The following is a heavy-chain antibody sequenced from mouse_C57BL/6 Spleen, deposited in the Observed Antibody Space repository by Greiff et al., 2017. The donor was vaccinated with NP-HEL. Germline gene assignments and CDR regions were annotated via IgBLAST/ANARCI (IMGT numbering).Heavy chain of an antibody. CDR3: ARANWGYYFDY. D-gene: IGHD4-1*01. J-gene: IGHJ2*01. CDR1: GYSITSGYY. CDR2: ISYDGSN. V-gene: IGHV3-6*01. Sequence: EVKLQESGPGLVKPSQSLSLTCSVTGYSITSGYYWNWIRQFPGKKLEWMGYISYDGSNNYNPSLKNRISITRDTSKNQFFLKLNSVTTEDTATYYCARANWGYYFDYWGQGTTLTVSS.